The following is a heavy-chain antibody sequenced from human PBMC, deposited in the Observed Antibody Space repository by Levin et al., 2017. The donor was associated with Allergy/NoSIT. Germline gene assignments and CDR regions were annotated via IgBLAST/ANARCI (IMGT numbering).Heavy chain of an antibody. CDR2: ISRSGDST. J-gene: IGHJ4*02. CDR1: GFTFSNYG. Sequence: GGSLRLSCAASGFTFSNYGMTWVRQAPGKGLEWVSAISRSGDSTDYADSVKGRFTIFRDNSKNTLYLQMNSMRPEDTALYYCTWGSTSPDYWGQGTLVTVSS. D-gene: IGHD3-16*01. V-gene: IGHV3-23*01. CDR3: TWGSTSPDY.